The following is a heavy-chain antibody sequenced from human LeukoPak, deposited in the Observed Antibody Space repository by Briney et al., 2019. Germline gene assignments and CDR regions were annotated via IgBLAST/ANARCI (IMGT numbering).Heavy chain of an antibody. D-gene: IGHD3-3*01. CDR3: ASTGENDFWSGYYATRDAFDI. CDR2: IIPIFGTA. Sequence: SVKVSCKASGGTFSSYAISWVRQAPGQGLEWMGGIIPIFGTANYAQKFQGRVTITTDESTSTAYMELSSLRSEDTAVYYCASTGENDFWSGYYATRDAFDIWGQGTMVTVSS. CDR1: GGTFSSYA. J-gene: IGHJ3*02. V-gene: IGHV1-69*05.